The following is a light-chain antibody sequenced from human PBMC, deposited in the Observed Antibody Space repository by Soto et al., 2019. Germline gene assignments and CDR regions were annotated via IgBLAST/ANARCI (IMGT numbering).Light chain of an antibody. V-gene: IGKV3-15*01. Sequence: EIVMTQSPATLSVSPGERATLSCRASQSVSSNLAWYQQKPGQAPRLLIYGASTRATGIPARFSGSGSGTEFTLIISSLQSEDFAVYYCQQYNNWPPDFGGGTKVEIK. J-gene: IGKJ4*01. CDR1: QSVSSN. CDR3: QQYNNWPPD. CDR2: GAS.